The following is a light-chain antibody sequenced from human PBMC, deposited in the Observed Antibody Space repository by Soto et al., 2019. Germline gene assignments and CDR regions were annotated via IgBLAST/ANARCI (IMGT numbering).Light chain of an antibody. CDR3: QQSYSTPRT. CDR2: AAS. Sequence: DIQMTQSPSTVSASVGDAVTITCRASQSISTWLAWYQQKPGKAPNLLIYAASSLQSGVPSRFSGSGSGTDFTLTISSLQPEDFATYYCQQSYSTPRTFGQGTKVEIK. J-gene: IGKJ1*01. V-gene: IGKV1-39*01. CDR1: QSISTW.